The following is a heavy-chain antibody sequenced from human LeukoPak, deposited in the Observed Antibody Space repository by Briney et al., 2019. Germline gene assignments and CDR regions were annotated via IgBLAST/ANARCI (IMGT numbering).Heavy chain of an antibody. D-gene: IGHD2-15*01. V-gene: IGHV3-9*03. Sequence: PGRSLRLSCAASGFTFDNYAMHWVRQAPGKGLERVSGISWNSGSIVYVDSVKGRFTISRDNAMNSLHLQMDSLRPEDMALYYCVKDVFLGFCSGGSCSAHFDYWGQGTPVTVSS. CDR3: VKDVFLGFCSGGSCSAHFDY. CDR2: ISWNSGSI. CDR1: GFTFDNYA. J-gene: IGHJ4*02.